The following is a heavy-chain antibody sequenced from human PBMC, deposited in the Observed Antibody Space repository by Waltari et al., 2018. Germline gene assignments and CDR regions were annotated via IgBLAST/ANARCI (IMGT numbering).Heavy chain of an antibody. CDR3: ARGGYYYDTLGDS. D-gene: IGHD3-22*01. Sequence: LQLQESGPGLVKASETLYLNCTVSDDSTRYSSYFWGWIRQPPGMGLEWIGSVYISGTTYYNPSLKGRVTMSLETSKNQFSLKLKSVTAADTAVYYCARGGYYYDTLGDSWGQGTLVTVSS. J-gene: IGHJ5*01. CDR1: DDSTRYSSYF. CDR2: VYISGTT. V-gene: IGHV4-39*07.